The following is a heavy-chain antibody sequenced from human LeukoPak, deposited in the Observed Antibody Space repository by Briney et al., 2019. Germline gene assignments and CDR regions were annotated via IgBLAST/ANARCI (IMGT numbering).Heavy chain of an antibody. CDR1: GFTFSSYT. Sequence: KPGGSLRLSCAASGFTFSSYTMNWVRQAPGKGLEWVSSISSSRSYIYYADSVKGRFTISRDNSKNTLYLQMNSLRAEDTAVYYCAKVEGLGYSGYEVPPYYWGQGSLVTVSS. CDR3: AKVEGLGYSGYEVPPYY. J-gene: IGHJ4*02. V-gene: IGHV3-21*01. D-gene: IGHD5-12*01. CDR2: ISSSRSYI.